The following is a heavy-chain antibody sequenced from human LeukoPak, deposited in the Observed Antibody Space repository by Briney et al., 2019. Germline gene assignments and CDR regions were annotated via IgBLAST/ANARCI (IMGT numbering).Heavy chain of an antibody. CDR3: AHTTMVRGVISCFDY. D-gene: IGHD3-10*01. V-gene: IGHV2-5*02. CDR2: IYWDDDK. J-gene: IGHJ4*02. Sequence: SGPTLVKPTQTLTLTCTFSGFSLSTSGVGVGWIRQPPGKALEWLALIYWDDDKRYSPSLKSRLTITKDTSKNQVVLTMTNMDPVGTATYYCAHTTMVRGVISCFDYWGQGTLVTVSS. CDR1: GFSLSTSGVG.